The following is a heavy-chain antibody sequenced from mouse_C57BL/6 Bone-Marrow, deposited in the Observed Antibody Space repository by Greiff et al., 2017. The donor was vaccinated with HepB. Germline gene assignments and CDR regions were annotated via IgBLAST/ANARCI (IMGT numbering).Heavy chain of an antibody. CDR2: IDPSDSYT. CDR1: GYTFTSYW. Sequence: VQLQQPGAELVMPGASVKLSCKASGYTFTSYWMHWVKQRPGQGLEWIGEIDPSDSYTNYNQKFKGKSTLTVDKSSSTADMQLSSLTSEDSAVYYCARSVFRMVSYYAMDYWGQGTSVTVSS. D-gene: IGHD2-10*02. J-gene: IGHJ4*01. CDR3: ARSVFRMVSYYAMDY. V-gene: IGHV1-69*01.